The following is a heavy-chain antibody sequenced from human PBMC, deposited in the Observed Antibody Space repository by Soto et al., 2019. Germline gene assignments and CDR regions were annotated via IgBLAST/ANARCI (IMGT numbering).Heavy chain of an antibody. V-gene: IGHV4-61*01. Sequence: SETLSLTCTVSGGSVSSGSYYWSWIRQPPGKGLEWIGYIYYSGSTNYNPSLKSRVTISVDTSKNQFSLKLSSVTAADTAVYYCARVELLRLFDYWGQGTLVTVSS. CDR3: ARVELLRLFDY. CDR2: IYYSGST. D-gene: IGHD1-26*01. J-gene: IGHJ4*02. CDR1: GGSVSSGSYY.